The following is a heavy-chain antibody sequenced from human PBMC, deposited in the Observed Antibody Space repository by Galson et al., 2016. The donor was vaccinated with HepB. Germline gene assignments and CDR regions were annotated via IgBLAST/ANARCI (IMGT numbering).Heavy chain of an antibody. V-gene: IGHV3-53*01. J-gene: IGHJ6*02. CDR1: GCTVRNDY. Sequence: SLRLSCAASGCTVRNDYMSWVRQAPGKGLEWVSVSYGGGNTNYAESVTGRFTTSRDNSKNTVFLQMNNLRAEDTAVYFCARDPGFGNGIDVWGQGTTVTVSS. CDR3: ARDPGFGNGIDV. CDR2: SYGGGNT. D-gene: IGHD3-10*01.